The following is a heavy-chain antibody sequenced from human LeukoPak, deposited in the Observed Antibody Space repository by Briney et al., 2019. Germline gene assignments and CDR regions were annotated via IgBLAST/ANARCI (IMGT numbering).Heavy chain of an antibody. CDR3: ARRPGLAAAGTVLDY. V-gene: IGHV4-34*01. J-gene: IGHJ4*02. D-gene: IGHD6-13*01. CDR2: INHSGST. CDR1: GGSFSGYY. Sequence: PSETLSLTCAVYGGSFSGYYWSWIRQPPGKGLEWIGEINHSGSTNYNPSLKSRVTISVDTSKNQFPLKLSSVTAADTAVYYCARRPGLAAAGTVLDYWGQGTLVTVSS.